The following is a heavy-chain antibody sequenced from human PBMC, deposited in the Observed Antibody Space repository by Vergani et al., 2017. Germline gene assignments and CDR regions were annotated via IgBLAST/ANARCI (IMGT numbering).Heavy chain of an antibody. Sequence: EVELLDSGGKVVRPGGSLRLSCVASDFKFDQFGMMWVRQSPGKGPEWVAGISYNGLDVGYSESVEGRITISRDNSKNSLFLQMNNVRAEDTASYHCARGTLYSFYYFMDVWGNGTTV. V-gene: IGHV3-20*01. CDR1: DFKFDQFG. J-gene: IGHJ6*03. D-gene: IGHD3-10*02. CDR3: ARGTLYSFYYFMDV. CDR2: ISYNGLDV.